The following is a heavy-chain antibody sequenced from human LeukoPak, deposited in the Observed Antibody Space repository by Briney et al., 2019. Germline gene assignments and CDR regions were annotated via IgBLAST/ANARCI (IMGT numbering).Heavy chain of an antibody. Sequence: GGSLRLSCAASGFTFSSYSMNWVRQAPGKGLEWVTVISYDGSKKYFADSVKGRFTISRDNSKNTLYLQMNSLRAEDTAVYYCAKDPIANDYYGSGSYPYYFDYWGQGTLVTVSS. D-gene: IGHD3-10*01. J-gene: IGHJ4*02. V-gene: IGHV3-30*18. CDR1: GFTFSSYS. CDR3: AKDPIANDYYGSGSYPYYFDY. CDR2: ISYDGSKK.